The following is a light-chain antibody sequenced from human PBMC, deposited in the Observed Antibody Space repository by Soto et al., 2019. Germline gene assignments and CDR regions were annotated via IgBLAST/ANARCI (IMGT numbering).Light chain of an antibody. J-gene: IGKJ1*01. Sequence: EMVLTQSPATMSLSPGERATLSCRAGQSVSNTYLAWYQHKPGQAPRLHIYGTSNRPTAIPAWFSGSGSVTDFTLTITRLEPEDFAVYYCQQYGSSGTSGQGTKVEIK. CDR1: QSVSNTY. V-gene: IGKV3-20*01. CDR2: GTS. CDR3: QQYGSSGT.